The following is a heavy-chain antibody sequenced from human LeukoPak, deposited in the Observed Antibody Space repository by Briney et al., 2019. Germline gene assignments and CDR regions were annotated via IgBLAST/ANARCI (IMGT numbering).Heavy chain of an antibody. Sequence: TGGSLRLSCAASGFTFSSYAMSWVRQAPGKGLEWVSAISGSGGSTYYADSVKGRFTISRDNSKNTLYLQMNSLRAEDTAVYYCAKDFRVDTAMVRGPFDYWGQGTLVTVSS. CDR1: GFTFSSYA. D-gene: IGHD5-18*01. CDR2: ISGSGGST. CDR3: AKDFRVDTAMVRGPFDY. V-gene: IGHV3-23*01. J-gene: IGHJ4*02.